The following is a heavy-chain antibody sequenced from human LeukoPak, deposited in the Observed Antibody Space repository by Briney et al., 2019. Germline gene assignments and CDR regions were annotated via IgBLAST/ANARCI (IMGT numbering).Heavy chain of an antibody. Sequence: GASVKVSCKASGFTFTSSAMQWVRQARGQRLEWTGWIVVGSGNTNYAQKFQERVTITRDMSTSTAYMELSSLRSEDTAVYYCARDLYDILTGSSYYYYYGMDVWGQGTTVTVSS. CDR3: ARDLYDILTGSSYYYYYGMDV. J-gene: IGHJ6*02. CDR2: IVVGSGNT. CDR1: GFTFTSSA. V-gene: IGHV1-58*02. D-gene: IGHD3-9*01.